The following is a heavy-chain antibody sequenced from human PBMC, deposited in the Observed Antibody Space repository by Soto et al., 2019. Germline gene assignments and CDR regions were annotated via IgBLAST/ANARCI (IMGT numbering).Heavy chain of an antibody. V-gene: IGHV3-21*01. CDR1: GFIFNKSP. CDR2: ITSTSSYT. J-gene: IGHJ6*02. Sequence: EGQLVESGGGLVKPGGSLRLSCAASGFIFNKSPVNWVRRAPGKGLQWVSYITSTSSYTYYADSVKGRFTISRDNAKNSLYLQLSSLRAEDTAVYYCARQKCTSTSCNHGMDVWGQGTTVTVSS. D-gene: IGHD2-2*01. CDR3: ARQKCTSTSCNHGMDV.